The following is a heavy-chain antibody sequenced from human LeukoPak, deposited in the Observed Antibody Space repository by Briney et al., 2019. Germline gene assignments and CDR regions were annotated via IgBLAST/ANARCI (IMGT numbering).Heavy chain of an antibody. V-gene: IGHV3-23*01. J-gene: IGHJ4*02. Sequence: GGSLRLSCTTSGFSFRDYALSWLRQAPGKGLEGVSAISGSGGSTYYADSVKGRFTISRDNSKNTLYLQMNSLRAEDAAVYYCAKRGLYRSSWSDYWGQGTLVTVSS. CDR3: AKRGLYRSSWSDY. CDR1: GFSFRDYA. D-gene: IGHD6-13*01. CDR2: ISGSGGST.